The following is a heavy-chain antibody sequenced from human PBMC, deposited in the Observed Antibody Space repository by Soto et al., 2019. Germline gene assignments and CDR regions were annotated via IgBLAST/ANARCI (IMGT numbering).Heavy chain of an antibody. D-gene: IGHD3-10*01. CDR3: ARGGYYFDY. J-gene: IGHJ4*02. Sequence: ESGGGLVQPGGSLRLSCAASEFTVRSNYMSWAPQALGRCLEWVSVIYSGGGKYYEDSVKGRFTISRDNSKYTLYLQMNSLRAEDTAVYYGARGGYYFDYCGQGTLVTVSS. CDR2: IYSGGGK. CDR1: EFTVRSNY. V-gene: IGHV3-66*01.